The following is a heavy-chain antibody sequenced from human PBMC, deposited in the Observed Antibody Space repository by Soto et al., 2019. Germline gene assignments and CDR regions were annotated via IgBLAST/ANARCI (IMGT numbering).Heavy chain of an antibody. CDR3: ARVSSSIVVVPDYGMDV. J-gene: IGHJ6*02. Sequence: QVQLVQSGVEVKKPGASVKVSCKASGYTFISHGITWVRQAPGQGREWMGWISGKNGNTNYAQKLQGRVNLTTDTSTSTAYMELRSLRSDDTAVYYCARVSSSIVVVPDYGMDVWGQGTTVTVSS. CDR2: ISGKNGNT. CDR1: GYTFISHG. V-gene: IGHV1-18*04. D-gene: IGHD2-15*01.